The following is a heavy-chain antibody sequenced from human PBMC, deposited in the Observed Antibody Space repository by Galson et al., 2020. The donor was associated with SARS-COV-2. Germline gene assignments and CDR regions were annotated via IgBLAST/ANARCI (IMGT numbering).Heavy chain of an antibody. CDR2: IYYSGST. D-gene: IGHD2-2*02. CDR3: ARDIPYRSPDYGMDV. Sequence: SQTLSLTCTVSGVSVSSGSYYWSWIRQPPGKGLEWIGYIYYSGSTNYNPSPKSRVTISVDTSKNQFSLKLSSVTAADTAVYYCARDIPYRSPDYGMDVWGQGTTVTVSS. V-gene: IGHV4-61*01. J-gene: IGHJ6*02. CDR1: GVSVSSGSYY.